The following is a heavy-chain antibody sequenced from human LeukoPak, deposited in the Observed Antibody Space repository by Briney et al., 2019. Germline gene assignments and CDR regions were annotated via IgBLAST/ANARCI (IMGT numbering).Heavy chain of an antibody. CDR3: ARGTSGWYTGGSLDY. CDR2: IWYDGSNK. V-gene: IGHV3-33*01. Sequence: TGGSLRLSCAASGFTFSSYGMHWVRQAPGKGLEWVAVIWYDGSNKYYADSVKGRFTISRDNSKNTLYLQMNSLRAEDTAVYYCARGTSGWYTGGSLDYWGQGTLVTVSS. D-gene: IGHD6-19*01. J-gene: IGHJ4*02. CDR1: GFTFSSYG.